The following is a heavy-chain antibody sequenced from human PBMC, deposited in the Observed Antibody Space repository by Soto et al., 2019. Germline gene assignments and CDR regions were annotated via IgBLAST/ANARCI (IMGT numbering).Heavy chain of an antibody. D-gene: IGHD2-15*01. CDR3: ARGSHDCNGGNCNPYYMDV. V-gene: IGHV4-34*01. Sequence: SETLSLTCAVYGGSFSGYYWSWIRQPPGKGLEWIGEINHSGSTNYNPSLKSRVTISVDTSKNQFSLKLSSVTAADTAVYYCARGSHDCNGGNCNPYYMDVWGKGTTVAVSS. J-gene: IGHJ6*03. CDR1: GGSFSGYY. CDR2: INHSGST.